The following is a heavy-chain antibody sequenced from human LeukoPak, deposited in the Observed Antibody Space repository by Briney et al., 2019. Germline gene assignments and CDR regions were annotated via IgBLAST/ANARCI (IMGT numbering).Heavy chain of an antibody. CDR3: ARVPTTYYYDSSGEYFQH. Sequence: GGSLRLSCAASGFTFSSYAMSWVRQAPGKGLVWVSRINSDGSSTSYADSVKGRFTISRDNAKNTLYLQMNSLRAEDTAVYYCARVPTTYYYDSSGEYFQHWGQGTLVTVSS. V-gene: IGHV3-74*01. CDR2: INSDGSST. CDR1: GFTFSSYA. J-gene: IGHJ1*01. D-gene: IGHD3-22*01.